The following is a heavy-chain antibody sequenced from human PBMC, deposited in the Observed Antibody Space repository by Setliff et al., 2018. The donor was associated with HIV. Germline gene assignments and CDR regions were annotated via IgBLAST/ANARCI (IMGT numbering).Heavy chain of an antibody. CDR3: ATTYCRGADCPQMYDY. J-gene: IGHJ4*02. CDR2: LNYDGVT. V-gene: IGHV4-34*01. CDR1: GGSFSGSY. D-gene: IGHD2-21*02. Sequence: LSLTCAVYGGSFSGSYWSWIRQPPGKGLEWIGELNYDGVTNHNPSLRSRVTISVDTSRKQWSLRLNSVTAADTAVYYCATTYCRGADCPQMYDYWGQGTLVTSPQ.